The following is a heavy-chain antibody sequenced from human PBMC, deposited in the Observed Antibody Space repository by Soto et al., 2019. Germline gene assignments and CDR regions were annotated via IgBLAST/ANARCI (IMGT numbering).Heavy chain of an antibody. Sequence: PSETLSLTCTVSGGSISSSSSYWGWIRQPQGKRLERIGTIYYSGSTYYRPSLKSRVTISVDTSKNHFSLNLSSVTAADTAVYYCARYIGYYYYYMDVWGNGTTDTVSS. J-gene: IGHJ6*03. CDR3: ARYIGYYYYYMDV. CDR2: IYYSGST. V-gene: IGHV4-39*02. CDR1: GGSISSSSSY. D-gene: IGHD1-1*01.